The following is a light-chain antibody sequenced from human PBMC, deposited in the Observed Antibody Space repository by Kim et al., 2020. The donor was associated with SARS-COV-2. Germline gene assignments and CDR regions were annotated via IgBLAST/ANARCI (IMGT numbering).Light chain of an antibody. V-gene: IGLV2-14*01. CDR1: SSDVDDYNY. Sequence: QSALTQPASVSGSPGQSITISCTGTSSDVDDYNYVSWYQQHPGKVPKLMIYEVTKRPSGVSYRFSGSKSGNTASLTISGLQAEDEADYYCSSYTSSSGLMVFGGGTQLTVL. CDR2: EVT. J-gene: IGLJ2*01. CDR3: SSYTSSSGLMV.